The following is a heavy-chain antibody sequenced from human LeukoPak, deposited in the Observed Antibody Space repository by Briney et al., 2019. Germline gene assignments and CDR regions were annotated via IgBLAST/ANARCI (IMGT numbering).Heavy chain of an antibody. J-gene: IGHJ6*02. V-gene: IGHV4-59*01. Sequence: SETLSLTCTVSGGSISSYHWNWIRQPPGKGLEWIGYIYYSGSTNSNPSLKSRVTISVDTSKNQFSLKLSSVTAADTAVYYCARDRDRSGWLDVWGQGTTVTVSS. CDR2: IYYSGST. D-gene: IGHD6-19*01. CDR1: GGSISSYH. CDR3: ARDRDRSGWLDV.